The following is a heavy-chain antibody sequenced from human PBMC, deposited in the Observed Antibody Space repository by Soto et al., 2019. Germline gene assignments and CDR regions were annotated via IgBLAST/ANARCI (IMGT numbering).Heavy chain of an antibody. V-gene: IGHV4-4*02. CDR2: MSHGGST. CDR3: ARSFGWYAVGS. D-gene: IGHD6-19*01. J-gene: IGHJ4*02. Sequence: PSETLSLTCDVSGVSIDSSYWWGWVRQPPGRDLEWLGDMSHGGSTNYNPSLKSRVTILLDKSKNQFSLSLSFVTAADTATYYRARSFGWYAVGSWGQG. CDR1: GVSIDSSYW.